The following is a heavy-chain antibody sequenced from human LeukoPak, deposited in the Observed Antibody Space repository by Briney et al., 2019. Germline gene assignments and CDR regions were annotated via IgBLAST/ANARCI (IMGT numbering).Heavy chain of an antibody. CDR3: ARDNTRGVGGRGSWFDP. CDR2: INPSGDSI. J-gene: IGHJ5*02. D-gene: IGHD3-10*01. CDR1: GYTFTSYY. V-gene: IGHV1-46*01. Sequence: GASVMVSCKASGYTFTSYYMHWVRQAPGQGLEWMGVINPSGDSISNAQKFQGRLTMTRDMSTSTVYMELSSLRSEDTAVYYCARDNTRGVGGRGSWFDPWGQGTLVTVSS.